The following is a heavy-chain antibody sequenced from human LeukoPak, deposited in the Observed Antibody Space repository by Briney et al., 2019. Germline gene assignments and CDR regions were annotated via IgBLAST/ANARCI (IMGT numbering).Heavy chain of an antibody. CDR1: GFTFSGYA. D-gene: IGHD2-21*01. Sequence: GGSLRLSCAASGFTFSGYAMHWVRQAPGKGLEWVAVISYDGSNKYYADSVKGRFTISRDNSKNTLYLQMNSLRAEDTAVYYCACPVVVTVGRGAFDIWGQGTMVTVSS. CDR3: ACPVVVTVGRGAFDI. J-gene: IGHJ3*02. V-gene: IGHV3-30*04. CDR2: ISYDGSNK.